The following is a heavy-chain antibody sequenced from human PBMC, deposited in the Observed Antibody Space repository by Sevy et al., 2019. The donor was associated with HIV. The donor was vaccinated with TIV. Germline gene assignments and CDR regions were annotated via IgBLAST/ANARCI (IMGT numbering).Heavy chain of an antibody. CDR3: VKEVSEYSYSDY. J-gene: IGHJ4*02. Sequence: GGPLRLSYAAFGFTFSNYAMSSVPQTPGKGLQWVSAISGSSHRTYYTDSVKGRFTISRDNSKNMLFLQMNSLRAEDTAVYYCVKEVSEYSYSDYWGQGTLVTVSS. V-gene: IGHV3-23*01. D-gene: IGHD5-18*01. CDR1: GFTFSNYA. CDR2: ISGSSHRT.